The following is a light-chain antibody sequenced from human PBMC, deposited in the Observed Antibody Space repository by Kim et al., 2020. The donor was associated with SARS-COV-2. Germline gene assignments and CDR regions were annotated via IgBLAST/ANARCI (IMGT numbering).Light chain of an antibody. CDR2: DVT. V-gene: IGLV2-11*01. CDR3: CSFAGTAYV. Sequence: PGPSVTISCTGTTSDVGAYNYVSWYQHHPGTAPKLMLYDVTVRPSGVPDRFSGSKSGNTASLTISGLQAEDEADYYCCSFAGTAYVFGIGTKVTVL. CDR1: TSDVGAYNY. J-gene: IGLJ1*01.